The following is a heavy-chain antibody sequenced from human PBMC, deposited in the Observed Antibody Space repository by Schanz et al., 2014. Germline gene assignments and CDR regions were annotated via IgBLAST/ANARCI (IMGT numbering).Heavy chain of an antibody. V-gene: IGHV3-7*01. CDR3: ARGVRIDY. CDR1: GFTFSSYS. D-gene: IGHD3-3*01. Sequence: EVQLLESGGGLVQPGGSLRLSCAASGFTFSSYSMNWVRQAPGKGLEWVANIKQDGSEKYYVDSVKGRFTISRDNSNNTVYLQMNSLTAEDTAVYYCARGVRIDYWGQGTLVTVAS. CDR2: IKQDGSEK. J-gene: IGHJ4*02.